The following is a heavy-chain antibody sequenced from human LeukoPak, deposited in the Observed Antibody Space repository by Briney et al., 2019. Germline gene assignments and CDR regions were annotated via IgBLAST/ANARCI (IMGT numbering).Heavy chain of an antibody. V-gene: IGHV3-33*01. Sequence: HPGRSLRLSCAASGFTFSKYGMHWVRQAPGKGLEWVAVIWYDGNNKDYADSVKGRFSISRDNSKNTLSLQMNSLRVEDTAMYYCARVNCRSSSCYLASYFFDSWGQGTLVTVSS. CDR2: IWYDGNNK. CDR1: GFTFSKYG. J-gene: IGHJ5*01. D-gene: IGHD2-2*01. CDR3: ARVNCRSSSCYLASYFFDS.